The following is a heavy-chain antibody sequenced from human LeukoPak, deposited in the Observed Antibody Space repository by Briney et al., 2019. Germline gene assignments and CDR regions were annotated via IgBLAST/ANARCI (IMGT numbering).Heavy chain of an antibody. D-gene: IGHD3-10*01. V-gene: IGHV4-4*09. CDR2: IYTSGST. Sequence: SETLSLTCTVSGGSISSYYWSWIRQPPGKGLEWIGYIYTSGSTNYNPSLKSRVTISVDTSKNQFSLKLSSVTAADMAVYFCARGSGSFDYWGQGTLVTVSS. CDR3: ARGSGSFDY. J-gene: IGHJ4*02. CDR1: GGSISSYY.